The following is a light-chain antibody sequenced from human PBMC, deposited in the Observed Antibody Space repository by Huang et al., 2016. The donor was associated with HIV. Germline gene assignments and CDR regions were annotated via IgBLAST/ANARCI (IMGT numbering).Light chain of an antibody. J-gene: IGKJ5*01. Sequence: DIVMTQSPDSLAVSLGERATINCKSSQSVLYSSTNKTHLGWYQQKPGQPPKLLIYWASTRESGVPDRFSGSGSGTDVTLTISSLQAEDVAVYYCHKYFSPPPTFGQGTRLEIK. V-gene: IGKV4-1*01. CDR2: WAS. CDR1: QSVLYSSTNKTH. CDR3: HKYFSPPPT.